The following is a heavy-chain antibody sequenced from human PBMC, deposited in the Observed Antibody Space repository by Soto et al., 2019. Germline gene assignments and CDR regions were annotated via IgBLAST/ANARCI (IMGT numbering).Heavy chain of an antibody. Sequence: PGESLKISCAVSGFTVSSRFMSWVRQAPGKGLEWVSVIYRDGSTYYADFVKGRFTISRDNSENTLFLQMSSLRAEDTAVYYCARDIVVVAAANNHDGYDIWGQGTMVTVSS. CDR3: ARDIVVVAAANNHDGYDI. CDR2: IYRDGST. V-gene: IGHV3-66*01. CDR1: GFTVSSRF. D-gene: IGHD2-2*01. J-gene: IGHJ3*02.